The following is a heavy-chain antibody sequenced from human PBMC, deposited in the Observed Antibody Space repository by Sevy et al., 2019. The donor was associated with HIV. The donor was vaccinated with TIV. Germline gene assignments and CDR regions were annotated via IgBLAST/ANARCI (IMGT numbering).Heavy chain of an antibody. D-gene: IGHD3-3*01. CDR2: IYSGGSA. CDR3: ARDNNFWSGYGKTYYGMDV. V-gene: IGHV3-66*01. CDR1: GFTVSSNY. J-gene: IGHJ6*02. Sequence: GGSLRLSCAASGFTVSSNYMSWVRQAPGKGLEWVSVIYSGGSAYYADSVKGRFTISRDNSKNTLYRQMNSLRAEDTAVYYCARDNNFWSGYGKTYYGMDVWGQGTTVTVSS.